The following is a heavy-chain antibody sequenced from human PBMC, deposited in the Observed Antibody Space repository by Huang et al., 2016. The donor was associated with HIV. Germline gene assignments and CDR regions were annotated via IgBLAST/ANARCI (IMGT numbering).Heavy chain of an antibody. CDR3: ARARGYYYDGSGFYSRYYFDY. Sequence: QVQLVQSGAEVRKPGASVKVSCKASGFPFTNYDFNWVRQATGQGLEWMGWMNPNSGKTGYAGKFQGRVTITRNTSINTAYMELSSLRSEDTAVYYCARARGYYYDGSGFYSRYYFDYWGQGTLVTVSS. V-gene: IGHV1-8*03. D-gene: IGHD3-22*01. CDR1: GFPFTNYD. CDR2: MNPNSGKT. J-gene: IGHJ4*02.